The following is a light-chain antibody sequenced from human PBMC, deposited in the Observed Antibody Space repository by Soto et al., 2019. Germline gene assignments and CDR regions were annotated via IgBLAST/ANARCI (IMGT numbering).Light chain of an antibody. CDR3: QQYKSYPWT. CDR1: QSVTTY. Sequence: EIVLTQSPGTLSLSPGESAALSCRASQSVTTYLAWYQQKVGQAPRLLIYGASTRATGIPARFSGSGSGTEFTLTISSLQSDDFATYYCQQYKSYPWTFGQGTKVDIK. J-gene: IGKJ1*01. V-gene: IGKV3-15*01. CDR2: GAS.